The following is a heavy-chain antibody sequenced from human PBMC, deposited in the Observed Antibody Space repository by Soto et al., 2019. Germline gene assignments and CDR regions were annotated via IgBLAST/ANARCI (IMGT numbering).Heavy chain of an antibody. J-gene: IGHJ4*02. CDR1: GFTFSSNW. D-gene: IGHD2-2*01. CDR2: IRQDGSEK. CDR3: AREIVVARGASYFDY. V-gene: IGHV3-7*04. Sequence: GGSLRLSCVGSGFTFSSNWMTWVRQAPGKGLEWVGNIRQDGSEKNCVDSVKGRFTISRDNAKNSLYLQMNSLRAEDTAVYYCAREIVVARGASYFDYWGPGTLVTVSS.